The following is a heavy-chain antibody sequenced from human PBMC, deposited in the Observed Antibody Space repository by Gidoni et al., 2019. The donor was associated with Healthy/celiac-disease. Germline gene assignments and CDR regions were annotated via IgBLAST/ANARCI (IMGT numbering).Heavy chain of an antibody. J-gene: IGHJ4*02. CDR2: ISYDGSNN. D-gene: IGHD4-17*01. Sequence: QVQLVESGGGVVQPGRYLRLSCAALGLHFSRYGMHWVLQAPGKGLEWVAVISYDGSNNYYADSVKGRFTISRDNSKNTLYLQMNSLRAEDTAVYYCAKVATVTTNFDYWGQGTLVTVSS. CDR3: AKVATVTTNFDY. V-gene: IGHV3-30*18. CDR1: GLHFSRYG.